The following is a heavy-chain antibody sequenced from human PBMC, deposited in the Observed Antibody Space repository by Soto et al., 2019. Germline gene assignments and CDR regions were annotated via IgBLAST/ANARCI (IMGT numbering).Heavy chain of an antibody. Sequence: QVPLVQSGAEVKKPGSSVKVSCKASGGTFSSYTISWVRQAPGQGLEWMGRIIPILGIANYAQKFQGRVTITADKSTSTAYMELSSLRSEDTAVYYCARGDCSSTSCYGIDYWGQGTLVTVSS. CDR1: GGTFSSYT. CDR3: ARGDCSSTSCYGIDY. V-gene: IGHV1-69*02. CDR2: IIPILGIA. D-gene: IGHD2-2*01. J-gene: IGHJ4*02.